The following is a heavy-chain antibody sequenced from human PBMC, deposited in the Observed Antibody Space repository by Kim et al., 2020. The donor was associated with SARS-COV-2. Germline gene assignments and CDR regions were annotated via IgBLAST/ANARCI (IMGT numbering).Heavy chain of an antibody. J-gene: IGHJ4*02. CDR3: ATVEVATTRDCDY. Sequence: YADAVKGRFNIPRDNAKNALYLQMARLRAEDTDVYYCATVEVATTRDCDYWGQGTLVTVSS. V-gene: IGHV3-11*05.